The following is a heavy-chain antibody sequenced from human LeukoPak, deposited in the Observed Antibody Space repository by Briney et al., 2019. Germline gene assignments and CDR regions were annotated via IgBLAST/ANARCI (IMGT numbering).Heavy chain of an antibody. V-gene: IGHV4-38-2*02. D-gene: IGHD6-13*01. Sequence: SETLSLTCTVSGYSISSGYYWGWLRQPPGKGLEWIGSIYHSGSTYYNSSLKSRVTISVDTSKNQFSLKLSSVTAADTAVYYCAREYSSSWYDYWGQGTLVTVSS. J-gene: IGHJ4*02. CDR1: GYSISSGYY. CDR3: AREYSSSWYDY. CDR2: IYHSGST.